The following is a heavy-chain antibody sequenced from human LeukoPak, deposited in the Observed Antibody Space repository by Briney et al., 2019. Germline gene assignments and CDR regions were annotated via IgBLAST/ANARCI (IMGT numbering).Heavy chain of an antibody. J-gene: IGHJ4*02. V-gene: IGHV3-15*01. Sequence: GGSLSLSCAASGFTFSDALMTWVRQAPGKGLEWVGRIKSKTDGGTTDYAAPVKGRFTISRDDSENTLYLQMSSLKTEDTAVYYCTTDLSAGLHWGQGTLVTVSS. CDR2: IKSKTDGGTT. CDR1: GFTFSDAL. CDR3: TTDLSAGLH.